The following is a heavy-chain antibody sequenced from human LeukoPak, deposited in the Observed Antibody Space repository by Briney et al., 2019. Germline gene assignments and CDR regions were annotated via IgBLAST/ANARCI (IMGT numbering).Heavy chain of an antibody. CDR2: IYHSGST. CDR1: GGSISSGGYS. Sequence: PSETLSLTCAVSGGSISSGGYSWSRIRQPPGKGLEWIGYIYHSGSTYYNPSLKSRVTISVDRSKNQFSLKLSSVTAADTAVYYCARVNGYFDLWGRGTLVTVSS. CDR3: ARVNGYFDL. V-gene: IGHV4-30-2*01. J-gene: IGHJ2*01.